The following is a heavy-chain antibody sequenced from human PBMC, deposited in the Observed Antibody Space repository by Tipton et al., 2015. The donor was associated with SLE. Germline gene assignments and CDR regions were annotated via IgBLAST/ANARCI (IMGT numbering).Heavy chain of an antibody. Sequence: TLSLTCTVSGGSISSGGYYWSWIRQHPGKGLEWIGYIYYSGSTYYNPSLKSRVTISVDTSKNQFSLKLSSVTAADTAVYYCARGPGYDFWSPWFFVLWGRGPLATVSS. V-gene: IGHV4-31*03. CDR1: GGSISSGGYY. CDR3: ARGPGYDFWSPWFFVL. D-gene: IGHD3-3*01. J-gene: IGHJ2*01. CDR2: IYYSGST.